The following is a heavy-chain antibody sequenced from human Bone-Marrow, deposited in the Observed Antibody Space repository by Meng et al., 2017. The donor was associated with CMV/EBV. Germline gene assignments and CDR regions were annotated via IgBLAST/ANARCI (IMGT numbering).Heavy chain of an antibody. CDR1: GFTFSSYS. Sequence: GGSLRLSCAASGFTFSSYSMNWVRQAPGKGLEWVSSISSSSSYIYYADSVKGRFTISRDNAKNSLYLQMNSLRAEDTAVYYCARDGGPGYCSSTSCYPIYYYYYGMDVWGQGTTVTVSS. CDR2: ISSSSSYI. D-gene: IGHD2-2*01. J-gene: IGHJ6*02. V-gene: IGHV3-21*01. CDR3: ARDGGPGYCSSTSCYPIYYYYYGMDV.